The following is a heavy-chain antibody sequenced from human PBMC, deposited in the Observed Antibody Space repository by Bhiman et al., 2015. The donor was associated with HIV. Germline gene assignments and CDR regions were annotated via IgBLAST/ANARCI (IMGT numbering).Heavy chain of an antibody. CDR1: GFTFSSYA. CDR2: ISYDGSNK. J-gene: IGHJ5*02. V-gene: IGHV3-30*04. Sequence: QVQLVESGGGVVQPGRSLRLSCAASGFTFSSYAMHWVRQAPGKGLEWVAVISYDGSNKYYADSVKGRFTISRDNSKNTLYLQMNSLRAEDTAVYYCARDAIQYSSAAAEFDPWGQGTLVTVSS. CDR3: ARDAIQYSSAAAEFDP. D-gene: IGHD6-25*01.